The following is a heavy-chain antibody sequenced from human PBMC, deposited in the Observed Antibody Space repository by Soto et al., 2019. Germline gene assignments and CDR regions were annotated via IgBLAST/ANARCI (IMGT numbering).Heavy chain of an antibody. D-gene: IGHD4-17*01. V-gene: IGHV1-69*13. CDR2: IIPIFGTA. J-gene: IGHJ5*02. Sequence: GASVKVSCKASGGTFSSYAISWVRQAPGQGLEWMGGIIPIFGTANYAQKFQGRVTITADESTSTAYMELSSLRSEDTAVYYCARSREGPESVTPGDHASNWFDPWGQGTLVTVSS. CDR1: GGTFSSYA. CDR3: ARSREGPESVTPGDHASNWFDP.